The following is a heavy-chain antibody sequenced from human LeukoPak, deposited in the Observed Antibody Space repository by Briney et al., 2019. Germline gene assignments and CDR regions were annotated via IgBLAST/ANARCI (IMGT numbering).Heavy chain of an antibody. Sequence: SETLSRTCTVSGGSISSYYWSWIRQPPGKGLEWIGYIYYSGSTNYNPSLKSRVTISIDTSKNQFSLKVTSVTAADTAVYYCARDRDSSGLRDFDLWGRGTLVTVSS. CDR3: ARDRDSSGLRDFDL. J-gene: IGHJ2*01. V-gene: IGHV4-59*01. D-gene: IGHD3-22*01. CDR2: IYYSGST. CDR1: GGSISSYY.